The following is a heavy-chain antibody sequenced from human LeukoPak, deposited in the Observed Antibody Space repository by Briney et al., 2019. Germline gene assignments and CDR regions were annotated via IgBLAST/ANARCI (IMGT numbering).Heavy chain of an antibody. CDR1: GYTFTSYD. V-gene: IGHV1-8*03. CDR2: MNPNSGNT. J-gene: IGHJ6*03. Sequence: GASVKVSCKASGYTFTSYDINWVRQATGQGLEWMGWMNPNSGNTGYAQKFQGRVTITRNTSISTAYMELSRLRSDDTAVYYCARGVDTAMSGRPNYYYYYMDVWGKGTTVTISS. CDR3: ARGVDTAMSGRPNYYYYYMDV. D-gene: IGHD5-18*01.